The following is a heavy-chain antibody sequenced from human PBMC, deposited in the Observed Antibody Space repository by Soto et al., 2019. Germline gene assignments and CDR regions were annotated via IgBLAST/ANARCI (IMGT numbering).Heavy chain of an antibody. J-gene: IGHJ4*02. V-gene: IGHV4-4*07. Sequence: SETLSLTCTVSSGSINSFDCSWIRQPAWKGLEWIGRIHSSGTTNYNPSLKSRVTMSVDTSKNQFSLKLTSVTAADTAVYYCARDRIIGTSYSDYWGQGILVTVSS. D-gene: IGHD1-7*01. CDR1: SGSINSFD. CDR3: ARDRIIGTSYSDY. CDR2: IHSSGTT.